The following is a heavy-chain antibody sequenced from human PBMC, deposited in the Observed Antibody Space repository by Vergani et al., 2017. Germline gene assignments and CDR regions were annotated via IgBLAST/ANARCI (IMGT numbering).Heavy chain of an antibody. CDR2: IYPGDSDT. V-gene: IGHV5-51*01. D-gene: IGHD6-19*01. CDR1: GYSFTSYW. Sequence: EVQLVESGGGLVKPGESLKISCKGSGYSFTSYWIGWVRQMPGKGLEWMGIIYPGDSDTRYSPSFQGQVTISADKSISTAYLQWSSLKASDTAMYYCARSFDSSGWYDWFDPWGQGTLVTVSS. CDR3: ARSFDSSGWYDWFDP. J-gene: IGHJ5*02.